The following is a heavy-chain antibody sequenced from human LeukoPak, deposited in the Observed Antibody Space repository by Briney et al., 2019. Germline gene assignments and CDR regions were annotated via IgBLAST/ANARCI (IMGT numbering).Heavy chain of an antibody. V-gene: IGHV1-24*01. D-gene: IGHD1-20*01. Sequence: ASVKVSCKVSGSTLTELSMHWVRQAPGKGLEWMGGFDPEDGETMLAQNFQGRVTMTDDTSTDTAYLELNSLKSEDTAVYFCASRKLTGSQHFFYYMDVWGKGATAIVSS. CDR2: FDPEDGET. CDR1: GSTLTELS. CDR3: ASRKLTGSQHFFYYMDV. J-gene: IGHJ6*03.